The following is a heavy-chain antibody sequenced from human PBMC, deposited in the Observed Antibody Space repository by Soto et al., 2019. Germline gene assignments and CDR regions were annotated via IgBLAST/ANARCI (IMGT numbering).Heavy chain of an antibody. V-gene: IGHV3-30*02. CDR3: ARDGVGGTVFCGYFDY. D-gene: IGHD1-26*01. J-gene: IGHJ4*02. Sequence: QVHLVESGGGVVQPGGSLRLSCAVPGIIFTGYGMHWVRQAPGKGLEWVAIIRFDGSNIHYADSVKGRFTISRDNSKNTLYLQMNSLRAEDTAVYYCARDGVGGTVFCGYFDYWGQGALVTVSS. CDR2: IRFDGSNI. CDR1: GIIFTGYG.